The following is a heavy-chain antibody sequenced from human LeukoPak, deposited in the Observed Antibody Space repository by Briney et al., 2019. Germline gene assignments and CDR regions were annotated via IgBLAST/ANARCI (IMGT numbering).Heavy chain of an antibody. V-gene: IGHV3-30*04. J-gene: IGHJ4*02. D-gene: IGHD3-22*01. CDR3: ARARNNYDSSGFSALDY. Sequence: GGSLRLSCAASGFTFSDYSMHWVRQAPGKGLEWVAVISYDGKKIFYADSVKGRFTISRDNSKNTVDLQMNSLRAEDTAVYYCARARNNYDSSGFSALDYWGQGTLVTVSS. CDR2: ISYDGKKI. CDR1: GFTFSDYS.